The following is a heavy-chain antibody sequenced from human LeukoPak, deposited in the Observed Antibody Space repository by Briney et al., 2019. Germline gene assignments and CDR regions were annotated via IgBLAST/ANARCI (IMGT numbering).Heavy chain of an antibody. CDR2: IRYDGSSK. Sequence: PGGSLRLSCAASGFTFSNYGMHWVRQAPGKGLEWVAFIRYDGSSKFYADSVKGRFTISRDNSKNTLYLQINSLRPEDTAVYYCAKDDDVNGWYTLYFDYWGQGTLVTVSS. V-gene: IGHV3-30*02. CDR1: GFTFSNYG. D-gene: IGHD6-19*01. CDR3: AKDDDVNGWYTLYFDY. J-gene: IGHJ4*02.